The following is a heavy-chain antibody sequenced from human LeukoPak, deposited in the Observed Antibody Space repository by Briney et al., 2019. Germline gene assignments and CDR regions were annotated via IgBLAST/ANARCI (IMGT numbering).Heavy chain of an antibody. D-gene: IGHD1-26*01. CDR3: AREASGSPDYFDS. CDR2: IDHSGST. V-gene: IGHV4-34*01. Sequence: SETLSLTCAVYGGSFGAHYWSWIRQPPGKGLEWIGEIDHSGSTNYNPSLKSRVTLSVDTSKNQFSLKLNSVTAADTALYYCAREASGSPDYFDSWGQGTLVTVSS. CDR1: GGSFGAHY. J-gene: IGHJ4*02.